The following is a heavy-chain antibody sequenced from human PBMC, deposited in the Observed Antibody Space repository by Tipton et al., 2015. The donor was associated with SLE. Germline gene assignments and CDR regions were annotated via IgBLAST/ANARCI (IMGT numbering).Heavy chain of an antibody. V-gene: IGHV3-74*01. D-gene: IGHD2-2*01. CDR2: VSGDASTT. J-gene: IGHJ6*02. Sequence: LSLTCTVSGGSISSHYWSWIRQPPGKGLVWVSIVSGDASTTRYADSVKGRFTISRDNAKNTLYLQMNSLRAEDTAVYYCARDAGMHMDVWGRGTAVTVSS. CDR3: ARDAGMHMDV. CDR1: GGSISSHY.